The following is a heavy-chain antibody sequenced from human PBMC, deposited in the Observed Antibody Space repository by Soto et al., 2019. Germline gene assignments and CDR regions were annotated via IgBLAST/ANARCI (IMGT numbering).Heavy chain of an antibody. CDR1: GFTFSTYG. CDR2: ISGSGGST. Sequence: RLSCAASGFTFSTYGMHWVRQAPGKGLEWVSAISGSGGSTYYADSVKGRFTISRDNSKSTLYLQMNSLRAEDTAVYYCAKEGRYFDWFRDYWGQGTLVTVSS. CDR3: AKEGRYFDWFRDY. V-gene: IGHV3-23*01. D-gene: IGHD3-9*01. J-gene: IGHJ4*02.